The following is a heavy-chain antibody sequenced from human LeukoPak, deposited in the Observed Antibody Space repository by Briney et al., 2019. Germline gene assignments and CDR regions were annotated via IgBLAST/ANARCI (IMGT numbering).Heavy chain of an antibody. CDR3: AQGYGNGWYPH. Sequence: RGSLRLSCTVSGFSVSTSGMSWVRQAQGKGLQTISAISVEGEGPYYADSVKGRFTISRDNSKNTLYLQMNSLRVEDTAVYFCAQGYGNGWYPHWGQGSLVSVSS. V-gene: IGHV3-23*01. CDR2: ISVEGEGP. CDR1: GFSVSTSG. J-gene: IGHJ4*02. D-gene: IGHD6-19*01.